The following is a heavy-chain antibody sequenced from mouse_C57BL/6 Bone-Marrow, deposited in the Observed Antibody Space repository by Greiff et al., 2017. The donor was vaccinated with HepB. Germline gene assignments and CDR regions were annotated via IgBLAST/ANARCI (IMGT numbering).Heavy chain of an antibody. V-gene: IGHV2-3*01. D-gene: IGHD2-2*01. CDR2: IWGDGST. J-gene: IGHJ4*01. Sequence: VQGVESGPGLVAPSQSLSITCTVSGFSLTSYGVSWVRQPPGKGLEWLGVIWGDGSTNYHSALISRLSISKDNSKSQVFLKLNSLQTDETATDYCAKTSMVTTPYCYAMDYWGQGTSVTVSS. CDR3: AKTSMVTTPYCYAMDY. CDR1: GFSLTSYG.